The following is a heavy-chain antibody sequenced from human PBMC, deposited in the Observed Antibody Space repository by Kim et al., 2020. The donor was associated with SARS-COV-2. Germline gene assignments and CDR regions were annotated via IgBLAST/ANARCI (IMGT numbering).Heavy chain of an antibody. CDR3: AREIVGSYGSEYYFDY. D-gene: IGHD5-18*01. J-gene: IGHJ4*02. Sequence: KVQGRVTNNADESTSTAYMELSSLRSEDTAVYYCAREIVGSYGSEYYFDYWGQGTLVTVSS. V-gene: IGHV1-69*01.